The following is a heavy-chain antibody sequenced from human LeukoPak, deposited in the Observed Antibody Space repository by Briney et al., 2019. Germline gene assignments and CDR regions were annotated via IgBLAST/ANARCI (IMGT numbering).Heavy chain of an antibody. CDR3: ARDRQGGGKCSGGSCPNGDY. CDR2: IIPILGIA. Sequence: ASVKVSCKASGGTFSSYAISWVRQAPGQGLEWMGRIIPILGIANYAHKFQGRVTITADKSTSTAYMELSSLRSEDTAVYYCARDRQGGGKCSGGSCPNGDYWGQGTLVTVSS. V-gene: IGHV1-69*04. CDR1: GGTFSSYA. J-gene: IGHJ4*02. D-gene: IGHD2-15*01.